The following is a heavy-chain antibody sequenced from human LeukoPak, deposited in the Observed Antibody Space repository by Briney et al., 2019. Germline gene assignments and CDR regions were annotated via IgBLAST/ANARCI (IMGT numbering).Heavy chain of an antibody. D-gene: IGHD3-22*01. Sequence: SETLSLTCAVYGGSFSGYYWSWIRQPPGNGLEWIGEINHSGSTNYSPSLKSRVTISVDTSKNQFSLKLSSVTAADTAVYYCARGVSYYYDSSGYYYDYWGQGTLVTVSS. CDR1: GGSFSGYY. J-gene: IGHJ4*02. CDR3: ARGVSYYYDSSGYYYDY. CDR2: INHSGST. V-gene: IGHV4-34*01.